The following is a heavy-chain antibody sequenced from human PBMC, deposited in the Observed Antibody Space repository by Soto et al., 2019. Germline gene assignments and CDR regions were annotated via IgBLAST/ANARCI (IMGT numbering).Heavy chain of an antibody. V-gene: IGHV1-3*01. D-gene: IGHD1-26*01. CDR3: ARGGWGGPAFDP. CDR2: INAGNGNT. J-gene: IGHJ5*02. Sequence: ASVKVSCKASGYTFTSYATHWVRQAPGQRLEWMGWINAGNGNTKYSQKFQGRVTITRDTSASTAYMELSSLRSEDTAVYYCARGGWGGPAFDPWGQGTLVTVSS. CDR1: GYTFTSYA.